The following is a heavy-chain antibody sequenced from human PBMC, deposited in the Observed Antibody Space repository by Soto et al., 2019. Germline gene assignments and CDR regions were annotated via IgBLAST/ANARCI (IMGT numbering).Heavy chain of an antibody. Sequence: SETLSHPCAVDGGSCSGYYWSWIRQPPGKGLEGIGEINHSGSTNYNPSLKSRVTISVDTSKNQFSLKLSSVTAADTAVYYCARGVTMVRGVIMFGPRFDPWGQGPLVTVSS. J-gene: IGHJ5*02. D-gene: IGHD3-10*01. V-gene: IGHV4-34*01. CDR2: INHSGST. CDR3: ARGVTMVRGVIMFGPRFDP. CDR1: GGSCSGYY.